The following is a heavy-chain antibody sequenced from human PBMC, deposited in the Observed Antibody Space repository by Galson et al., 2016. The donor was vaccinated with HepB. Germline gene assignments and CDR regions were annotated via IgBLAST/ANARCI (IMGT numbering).Heavy chain of an antibody. Sequence: QSGAGVKEAGESLKISCKASGYNFPTYWIGWVRQMPGKGLEWMGIVYPEDSDTRYSPSSQGQVSISADKSFTTAYLHWNSLKASDTAIYYCARRGYSTPSGYYALDAWGQGTTVIVSS. CDR1: GYNFPTYW. D-gene: IGHD2-2*01. CDR2: VYPEDSDT. V-gene: IGHV5-51*01. CDR3: ARRGYSTPSGYYALDA. J-gene: IGHJ6*02.